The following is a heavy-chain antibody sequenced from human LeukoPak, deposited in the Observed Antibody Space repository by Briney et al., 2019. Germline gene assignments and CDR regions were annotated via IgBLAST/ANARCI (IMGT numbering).Heavy chain of an antibody. CDR1: GYSFTTYW. J-gene: IGHJ4*02. CDR2: FDPEDGET. Sequence: GESLKISCKGSGYSFTTYWIGWVRQAPGKGLEWMGGFDPEDGETIYAQKFQGRVTMTEDTSTDTAYMELSSLRSEDTAVYYCATYYYDSSGYYYAFDYWGQGTLVTVSS. CDR3: ATYYYDSSGYYYAFDY. D-gene: IGHD3-22*01. V-gene: IGHV1-24*01.